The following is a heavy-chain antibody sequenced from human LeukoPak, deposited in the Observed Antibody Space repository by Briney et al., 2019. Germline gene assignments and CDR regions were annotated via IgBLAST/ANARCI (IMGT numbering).Heavy chain of an antibody. Sequence: PGGSLRLSCAASGFTFSSYWMSWVRQAPGKGLEWVANIKQDGSEKYYVDSVKGRFSISRDNAKNSLYLQMNSLRAEDTAVYYCAREFLQLGGVFDYWGPGTLVTVSS. V-gene: IGHV3-7*01. CDR2: IKQDGSEK. D-gene: IGHD1-1*01. CDR3: AREFLQLGGVFDY. CDR1: GFTFSSYW. J-gene: IGHJ4*02.